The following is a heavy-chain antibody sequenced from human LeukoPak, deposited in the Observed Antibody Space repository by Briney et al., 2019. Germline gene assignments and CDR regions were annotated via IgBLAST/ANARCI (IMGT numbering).Heavy chain of an antibody. CDR2: IYYSGST. J-gene: IGHJ4*02. V-gene: IGHV4-59*01. Sequence: PSETLSLTCTVSGGSISSYYWSWIRQPPGKGLEWIGYIYYSGSTNYNPSLKSRVTISVDTSKNQFSLKLSSVTAADTAVYYCARTPRGEFSDYWGQGTLVTVSS. CDR1: GGSISSYY. D-gene: IGHD3-16*01. CDR3: ARTPRGEFSDY.